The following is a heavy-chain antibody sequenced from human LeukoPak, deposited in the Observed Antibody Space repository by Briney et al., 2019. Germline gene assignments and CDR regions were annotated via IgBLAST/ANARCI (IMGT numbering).Heavy chain of an antibody. V-gene: IGHV3-23*01. D-gene: IGHD3-22*01. CDR1: GISLSNYG. J-gene: IGHJ4*02. Sequence: GGSLRLSCAVSGISLSNYGMSWVRQAPGKGLEWVAGISDSGGRTNYADSVKGRFTISRDNPKNTLYLQMNSLRAEDTAVYFCAKRGVVIRVILVGFHKEAYYFDSWGQGALVTVSS. CDR2: ISDSGGRT. CDR3: AKRGVVIRVILVGFHKEAYYFDS.